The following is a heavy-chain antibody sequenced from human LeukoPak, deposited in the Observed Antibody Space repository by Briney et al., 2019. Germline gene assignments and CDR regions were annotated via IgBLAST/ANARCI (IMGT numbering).Heavy chain of an antibody. V-gene: IGHV1-69*05. CDR1: GGTFSRYA. CDR2: IIPIFGTA. J-gene: IGHJ4*02. D-gene: IGHD5-12*01. CDR3: ATTRGGGYKQLDY. Sequence: ASVKVSCKASGGTFSRYAISWVRQAPGQGPEWMGGIIPIFGTANYAQKFQGRVTITTDESTSTAYMEMSSLRSEDTAVYYCATTRGGGYKQLDYWGQGTLVTVSS.